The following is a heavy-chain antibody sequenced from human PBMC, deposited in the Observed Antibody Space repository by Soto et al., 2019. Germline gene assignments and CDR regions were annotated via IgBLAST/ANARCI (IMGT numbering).Heavy chain of an antibody. J-gene: IGHJ6*02. D-gene: IGHD6-13*01. CDR3: ARGAAAGSYYGMDV. V-gene: IGHV1-69*01. Sequence: QVQLVQSGAEVKKPGSSVKVSCKASGDTFSSHGITWVRQAPGQGLEWMGGIIPMFDTTNYAQKLKGRVTNTADESTSTAYMELRSLRSEDTAVYYCARGAAAGSYYGMDVWGQGTTVTVSS. CDR1: GDTFSSHG. CDR2: IIPMFDTT.